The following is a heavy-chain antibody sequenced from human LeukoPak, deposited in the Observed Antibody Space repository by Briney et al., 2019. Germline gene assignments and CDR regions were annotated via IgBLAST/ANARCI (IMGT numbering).Heavy chain of an antibody. D-gene: IGHD6-25*01. CDR2: ISYDGSNE. CDR1: GFTFSSYG. J-gene: IGHJ4*02. CDR3: AKLHLDSPAAFDY. Sequence: GAPLRLSCAASGFTFSSYGMHWVRQAPGKGLEWVAVISYDGSNEYYADSVKGRFTISRDNSKNTLYLQMNSLRAEDTAVYYCAKLHLDSPAAFDYWGQGTLVTVSS. V-gene: IGHV3-30*18.